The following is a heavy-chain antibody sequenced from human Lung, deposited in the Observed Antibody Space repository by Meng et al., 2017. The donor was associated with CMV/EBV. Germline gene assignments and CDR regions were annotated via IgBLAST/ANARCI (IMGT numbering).Heavy chain of an antibody. CDR2: ISGSGGST. CDR1: GFTFSSYA. Sequence: GESLKISCAASGFTFSSYAMSWVRQAPGKGLEWVSAISGSGGSTYYADSVKGRFTISRDNSKNTLYLQMNSLRAEDTTVYYCAKGHWDCSSTSCYLDAFDIWGQGTMVTGSS. CDR3: AKGHWDCSSTSCYLDAFDI. J-gene: IGHJ3*02. V-gene: IGHV3-23*01. D-gene: IGHD2-2*01.